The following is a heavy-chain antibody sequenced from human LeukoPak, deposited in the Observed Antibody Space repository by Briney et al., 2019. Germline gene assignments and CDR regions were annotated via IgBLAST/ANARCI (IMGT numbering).Heavy chain of an antibody. CDR3: ARGGGYCTITTCYIAFDL. CDR1: GGSISRYY. CDR2: IYSSGST. D-gene: IGHD2-2*02. V-gene: IGHV4-4*07. J-gene: IGHJ3*01. Sequence: SETLSLTCTVSGGSISRYYWSWIRQSAGKGLEWIGRIYSSGSTNYNPSLKSRVTMSDDTSKNQFSLKMNSVTAADTAVYYCARGGGYCTITTCYIAFDLWGQGTLVTVSS.